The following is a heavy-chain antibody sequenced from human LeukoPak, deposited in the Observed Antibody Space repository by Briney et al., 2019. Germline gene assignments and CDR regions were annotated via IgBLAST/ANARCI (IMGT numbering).Heavy chain of an antibody. D-gene: IGHD1-7*01. CDR3: ASSPPTGTTWYFDL. V-gene: IGHV3-64*01. Sequence: GGSLRLSCAASAFTFSSYAMHWVRQAPGKGLEYVSAISSNGDSTYYANSVKGRFTISRDNSKNTLYLQVGSLRAEDMAVYYCASSPPTGTTWYFDLWGRGTLVTVSS. CDR1: AFTFSSYA. CDR2: ISSNGDST. J-gene: IGHJ2*01.